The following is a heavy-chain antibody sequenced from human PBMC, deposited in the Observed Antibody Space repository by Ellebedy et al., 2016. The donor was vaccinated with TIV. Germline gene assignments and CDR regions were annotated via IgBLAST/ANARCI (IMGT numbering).Heavy chain of an antibody. CDR3: GTPGGYVSGFGQ. CDR1: GFTFNNYA. Sequence: GESLKISCAASGFTFNNYAMSWVRQAPGRGLEWVAVISYDGSNKYYADSVKGRFTISRDNSKNTLFLQMNSLRAEDTAVYYCGTPGGYVSGFGQWGQGTLVIVSS. CDR2: ISYDGSNK. J-gene: IGHJ4*02. D-gene: IGHD2-15*01. V-gene: IGHV3-30*14.